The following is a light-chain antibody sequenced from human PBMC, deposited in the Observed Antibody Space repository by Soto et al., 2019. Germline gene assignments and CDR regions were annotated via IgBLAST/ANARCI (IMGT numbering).Light chain of an antibody. CDR3: QQYGRSPFT. Sequence: EIVLTQSPGTLSLSPGERATLSCRDSQSVSSNNLAWYQQRPGQAPRVVIYGASTRATGIPERFSGSGSGTGFTLTISRLEPEDFAVYYCQQYGRSPFTFGPGTKVDIK. V-gene: IGKV3-20*01. J-gene: IGKJ3*01. CDR2: GAS. CDR1: QSVSSNN.